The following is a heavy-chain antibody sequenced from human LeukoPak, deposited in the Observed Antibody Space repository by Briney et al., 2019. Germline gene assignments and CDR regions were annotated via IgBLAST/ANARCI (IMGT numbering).Heavy chain of an antibody. CDR2: ISIYSGNT. V-gene: IGHV1-18*01. Sequence: ASVKVPCKASGYTFTSHGLSWARQAPGQGLEWMGWISIYSGNTNYAQKFQDRISMTTDTSTNTAYMELRSLKSDDTAVYYCARDPGGTWGFDYWGQGALVTVSS. J-gene: IGHJ4*02. CDR1: GYTFTSHG. CDR3: ARDPGGTWGFDY. D-gene: IGHD7-27*01.